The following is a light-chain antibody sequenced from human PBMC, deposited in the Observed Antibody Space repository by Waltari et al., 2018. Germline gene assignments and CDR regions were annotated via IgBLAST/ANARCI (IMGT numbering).Light chain of an antibody. V-gene: IGLV1-40*01. Sequence: QPVLTQPPSVSGAPGQTVTISCTGSSSNIGAGFDVRWYQQLPGRAPKLLIYGDINRPSGVPDRFSGSKSGTSASLAITGLQAEDEADYYCQSFDSSLAFSEVVFGGGTKLTVL. CDR2: GDI. J-gene: IGLJ3*02. CDR1: SSNIGAGFD. CDR3: QSFDSSLAFSEVV.